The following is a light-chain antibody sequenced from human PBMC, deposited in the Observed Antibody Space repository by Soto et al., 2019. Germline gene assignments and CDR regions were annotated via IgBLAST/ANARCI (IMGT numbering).Light chain of an antibody. CDR2: RND. CDR1: SSSIGSNY. CDR3: AAWDDSLSGVV. Sequence: QSVLTQPPSASGTPRQRVTISCSGSSSSIGSNYVYWYQQLPGTAPKLLIYRNDQRPSGVPDRFSGSQSGTSASLAISGLRSDDEADYYCAAWDDSLSGVVFGGGTKVTVL. V-gene: IGLV1-47*01. J-gene: IGLJ3*02.